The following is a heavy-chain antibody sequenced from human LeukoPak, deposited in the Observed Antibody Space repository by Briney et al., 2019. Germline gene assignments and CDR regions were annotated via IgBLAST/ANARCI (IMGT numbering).Heavy chain of an antibody. Sequence: SETLSLTCTVSGYSISSGYYWSWIRQPAGKGLEWIGRIYTSGSTNYNPSLKSRVTISVDTSKNQFSLKLSSVTAADTAVYYCARDRDYALGWRGQGTLVTVSS. D-gene: IGHD4-17*01. CDR1: GYSISSGYY. CDR2: IYTSGST. J-gene: IGHJ4*02. V-gene: IGHV4-61*02. CDR3: ARDRDYALGW.